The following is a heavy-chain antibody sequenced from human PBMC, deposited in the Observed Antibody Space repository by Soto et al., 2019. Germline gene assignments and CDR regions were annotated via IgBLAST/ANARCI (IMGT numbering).Heavy chain of an antibody. CDR1: GDSINSDNYY. Sequence: QLQLQESGPGLVLPSETLSLTCSVSGDSINSDNYYWGWIRQPPGKGLEWIGSIYYRGNTYYNPSLKTRVNISLDKSKSQFALKLNSVTAADLAVYFCARLEGLATISYYFDYWGQGTLVTVSS. CDR2: IYYRGNT. J-gene: IGHJ4*02. D-gene: IGHD3-9*01. CDR3: ARLEGLATISYYFDY. V-gene: IGHV4-39*01.